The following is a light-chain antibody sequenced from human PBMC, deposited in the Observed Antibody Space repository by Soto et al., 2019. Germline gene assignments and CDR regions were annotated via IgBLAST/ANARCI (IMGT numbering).Light chain of an antibody. J-gene: IGKJ5*01. CDR2: MGS. CDR1: QSLLHHSGDNF. V-gene: IGKV2-28*01. Sequence: IVMNQSPLSLPVIAGEPASSXXRSXQSLLHHSGDNFLDWYLQRPGQSPQXXIYMGSHRASGVPDRFSGSGAGTKFTLTIASLQPDDFATYYCQQANSFPITFGQGTRLEIK. CDR3: QQANSFPIT.